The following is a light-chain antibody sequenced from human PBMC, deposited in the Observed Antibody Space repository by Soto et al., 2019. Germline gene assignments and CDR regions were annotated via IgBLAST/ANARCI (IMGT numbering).Light chain of an antibody. CDR2: DAP. CDR1: QSASSY. CDR3: QQRSNWPSIT. Sequence: EIVLTQSPATLSLSPGERATLSCRASQSASSYLAWYQQKPGQAPRLLIYDAPNRATGIPARFSGSGSGTDFTLTISSLEPEDFAVYYCQQRSNWPSITFGQGTRLEIK. V-gene: IGKV3-11*01. J-gene: IGKJ5*01.